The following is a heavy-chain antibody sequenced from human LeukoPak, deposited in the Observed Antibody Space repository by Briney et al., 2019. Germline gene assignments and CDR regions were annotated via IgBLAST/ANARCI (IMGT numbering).Heavy chain of an antibody. Sequence: PSETLSLTCTVSGGSISSYYWSWIRQPPGKGLEWIGYIYYSGSTNYNPSLKSRVTISVDTSKNQFSLKLSSVTVADTAVYYCARVQVYGEPNFDYWGQGTLVTVSS. CDR2: IYYSGST. CDR3: ARVQVYGEPNFDY. J-gene: IGHJ4*02. D-gene: IGHD4-17*01. V-gene: IGHV4-59*01. CDR1: GGSISSYY.